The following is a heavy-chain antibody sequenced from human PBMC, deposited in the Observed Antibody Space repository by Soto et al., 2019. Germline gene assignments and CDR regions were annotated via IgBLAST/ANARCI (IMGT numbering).Heavy chain of an antibody. J-gene: IGHJ4*02. Sequence: QVQLQQWGAGLLKPSETLSLTCAVYGGSFSGYYWSWIRQPPGKGLEWIGEINHSGSTNYNPSLKSRVTISVDTSKNQFSLKLSSVTAADTAVYYCARDGYSSSWYHPEKDYWGQGTLVTVSS. CDR2: INHSGST. D-gene: IGHD6-13*01. CDR3: ARDGYSSSWYHPEKDY. V-gene: IGHV4-34*01. CDR1: GGSFSGYY.